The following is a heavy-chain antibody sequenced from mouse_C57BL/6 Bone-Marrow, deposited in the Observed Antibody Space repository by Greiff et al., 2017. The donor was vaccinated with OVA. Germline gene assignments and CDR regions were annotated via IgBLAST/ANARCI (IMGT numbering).Heavy chain of an antibody. CDR1: GFTFSDYG. Sequence: EVQLVESGGGLVKPGGSLKLSCAASGFTFSDYGMHWVRQAPEKGLEWVAYISSGSSTIYYADTVKGRFTISRDNAKNTLFLQMTSLRSEDTAMHYCARGGILRHAMDYWGQGTSVTVSS. D-gene: IGHD2-12*01. J-gene: IGHJ4*01. CDR2: ISSGSSTI. V-gene: IGHV5-17*01. CDR3: ARGGILRHAMDY.